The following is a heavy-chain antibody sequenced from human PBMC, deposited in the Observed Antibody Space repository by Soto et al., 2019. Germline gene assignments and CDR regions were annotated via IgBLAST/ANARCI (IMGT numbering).Heavy chain of an antibody. J-gene: IGHJ3*02. CDR1: GFTLSSYA. CDR3: ARTLRITMIVVVIEDAFDI. Sequence: PGGSLRLSCSASGFTLSSYAMHWVRQAPGKGLEYVSAISSNGGSTYYADSVKGRFTISRDNSKNTLYLQMSSLRAEDTAVYYCARTLRITMIVVVIEDAFDIWGQGTMVTVSS. V-gene: IGHV3-64D*08. CDR2: ISSNGGST. D-gene: IGHD3-22*01.